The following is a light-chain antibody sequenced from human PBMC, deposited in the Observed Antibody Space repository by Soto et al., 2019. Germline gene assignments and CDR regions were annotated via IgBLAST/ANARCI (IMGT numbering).Light chain of an antibody. CDR3: QQYGNSPFT. CDR2: GAS. Sequence: EIVLTQSPATLSVSLGERATLSCRASQSISSTSLAWYQQQPGQAPRLLIYGASTRATGIPDRFSGSESGTDFTLTISRLEPEDFVVYYCQQYGNSPFTFGQGTRLEIK. CDR1: QSISSTS. V-gene: IGKV3-20*01. J-gene: IGKJ5*01.